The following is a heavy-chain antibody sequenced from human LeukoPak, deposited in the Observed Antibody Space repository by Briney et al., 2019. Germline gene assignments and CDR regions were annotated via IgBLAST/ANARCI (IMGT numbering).Heavy chain of an antibody. J-gene: IGHJ3*02. Sequence: PGRSLRLSCAASGFTFSSYGMHWVRQAPGKGLEWVAVMSYDGSNKYYADSVKGRFTISRDNSKNTLYLQMNSLRAEDTAVYYCASDQWLVHAFDIWGQGTMVTVSS. V-gene: IGHV3-30*03. CDR1: GFTFSSYG. D-gene: IGHD6-19*01. CDR3: ASDQWLVHAFDI. CDR2: MSYDGSNK.